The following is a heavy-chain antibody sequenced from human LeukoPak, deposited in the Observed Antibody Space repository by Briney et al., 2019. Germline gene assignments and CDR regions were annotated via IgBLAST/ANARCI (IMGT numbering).Heavy chain of an antibody. CDR3: AKDYGTASNWFDP. CDR1: GFTFSSYG. Sequence: GSLRLSCAAAGFTFSSYGMHWVRQAPGKGLEWVAFIWYDGSKKFYADSVKGRFTISRDNSKNTLYLQMNSLRAEDSAVYSCAKDYGTASNWFDPWGQGTLVTVSS. J-gene: IGHJ5*02. D-gene: IGHD3-10*01. CDR2: IWYDGSKK. V-gene: IGHV3-30*02.